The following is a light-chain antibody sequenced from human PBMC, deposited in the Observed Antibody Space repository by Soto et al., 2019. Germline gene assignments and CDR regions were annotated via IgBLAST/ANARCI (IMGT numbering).Light chain of an antibody. J-gene: IGKJ3*01. CDR2: GAS. CDR3: QRYDTSPTT. Sequence: ESVLTQSPGALSLSPGERATLSCRASQSVDSSYLAWYQHKPGQAPRLLIYGASSRATGIPDRFSGSGSGTDFTLAISRPEPDDFAVYYCQRYDTSPTTFGPGTKVDIK. CDR1: QSVDSSY. V-gene: IGKV3-20*01.